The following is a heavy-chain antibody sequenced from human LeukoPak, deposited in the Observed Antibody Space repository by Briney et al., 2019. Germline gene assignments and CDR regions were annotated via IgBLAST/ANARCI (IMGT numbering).Heavy chain of an antibody. V-gene: IGHV3-74*01. Sequence: GGSLRLSCAASGFTFKSYWMYWVRQAPGKGLVWVSRINSDGSTTSYADSVKGRFTISRDNAKNTLYLQMNSLRAEDTAVYYGARGTAVWYFDYWGQGTLVTVSS. D-gene: IGHD1-1*01. CDR3: ARGTAVWYFDY. J-gene: IGHJ4*02. CDR2: INSDGSTT. CDR1: GFTFKSYW.